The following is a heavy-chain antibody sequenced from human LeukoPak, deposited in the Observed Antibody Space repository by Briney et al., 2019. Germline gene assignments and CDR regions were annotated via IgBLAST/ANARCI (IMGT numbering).Heavy chain of an antibody. D-gene: IGHD2-2*01. CDR1: GGSISSYY. V-gene: IGHV4-4*07. J-gene: IGHJ5*02. CDR2: IYTSGRT. Sequence: ETLSLTCTVSGGSISSYYWSWIRQPAGKGLEWIGHIYTSGRTNYNPSLTSRVTMSVDTSKNQLSLKLSSVTAADTAIYYCARSSTRNWFDPWGQGTLVTVSS. CDR3: ARSSTRNWFDP.